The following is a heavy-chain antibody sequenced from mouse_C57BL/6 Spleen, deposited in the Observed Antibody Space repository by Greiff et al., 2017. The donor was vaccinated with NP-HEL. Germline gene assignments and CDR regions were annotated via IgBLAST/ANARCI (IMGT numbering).Heavy chain of an antibody. J-gene: IGHJ1*03. Sequence: VQLKESGAELVRPGASVKLSCTASGFNIKDDYMHWVKQRPEQGLEWIGWIDPENGDTEYASKFQGKATITADTSSNTAYLQLSSLTSEDTAVYYCTSFITTVVANFDVWGTGTRSPSPQ. CDR2: IDPENGDT. D-gene: IGHD1-1*01. V-gene: IGHV14-4*01. CDR1: GFNIKDDY. CDR3: TSFITTVVANFDV.